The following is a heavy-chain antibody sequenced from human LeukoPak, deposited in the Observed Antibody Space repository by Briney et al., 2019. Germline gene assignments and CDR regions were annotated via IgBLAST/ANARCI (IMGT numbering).Heavy chain of an antibody. V-gene: IGHV1-3*03. Sequence: ASVKVSCKASGYTFTSYAMHWVRQAPGQRLEWMGWINAGNGNTKYSQEFQGRVTITRDTSASTAYMELSSLRSEDMAVYYCARAEAGTARGWFDPWGQGTLVTVSS. CDR2: INAGNGNT. CDR3: ARAEAGTARGWFDP. D-gene: IGHD3-10*01. CDR1: GYTFTSYA. J-gene: IGHJ5*02.